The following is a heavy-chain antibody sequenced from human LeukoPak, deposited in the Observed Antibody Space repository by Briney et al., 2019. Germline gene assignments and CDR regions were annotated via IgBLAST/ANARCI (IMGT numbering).Heavy chain of an antibody. Sequence: GGSLRLSCAASGFTFSSYSMNWVRQAPGKGLEWVSSISSSSSYIYYADSVKGRFTISRDNAKNSLYLQMNSLRAEDTAVYYCARDALGYCSGGSCGWGQGTLVTVSS. D-gene: IGHD2-15*01. CDR3: ARDALGYCSGGSCG. V-gene: IGHV3-21*01. CDR2: ISSSSSYI. CDR1: GFTFSSYS. J-gene: IGHJ4*02.